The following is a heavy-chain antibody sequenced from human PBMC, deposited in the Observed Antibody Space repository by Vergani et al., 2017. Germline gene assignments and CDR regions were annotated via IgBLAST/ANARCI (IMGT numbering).Heavy chain of an antibody. CDR3: ARVMYLDEASTGYRLEGMDI. D-gene: IGHD3-9*01. V-gene: IGHV4-59*13. Sequence: QVQLEESGPGLVKPSETLSLTCTVSGGSFNTYYWSWIRQSPGKGLEWIGYIYSTGSTNYNPSLNSRVTMSVDTSKNQFSLKLRSVTAADTAVYFCARVMYLDEASTGYRLEGMDILGQGTTVTISS. CDR1: GGSFNTYY. J-gene: IGHJ6*02. CDR2: IYSTGST.